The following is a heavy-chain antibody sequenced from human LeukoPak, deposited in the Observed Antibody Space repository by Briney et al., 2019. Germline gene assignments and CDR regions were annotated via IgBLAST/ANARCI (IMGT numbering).Heavy chain of an antibody. V-gene: IGHV3-23*01. Sequence: PGGSLRLSCAASGFTFSSYAMSWVRQAPGKGLEWVSGISGSGGSTYYADSVKGRFIISRDNSKNTLYLQMNSLRAEDTAVYYCAKGNYDFWSGSDVWGQGTTVTVSS. CDR3: AKGNYDFWSGSDV. CDR1: GFTFSSYA. CDR2: ISGSGGST. D-gene: IGHD3-3*01. J-gene: IGHJ6*02.